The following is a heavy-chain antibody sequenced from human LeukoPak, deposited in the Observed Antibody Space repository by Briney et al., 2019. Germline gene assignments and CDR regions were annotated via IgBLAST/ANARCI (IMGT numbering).Heavy chain of an antibody. V-gene: IGHV3-48*04. CDR1: GFTFNRYS. Sequence: GGSLRLSCAASGFTFNRYSGHWVRQAPGKGLEWVSFISSSSSSIDYADSVKGRFTISRDNAKNSLYLQMNSLRAEDTGVYYCAGSGWQVYFDYWGQGTLVTVSS. D-gene: IGHD6-19*01. CDR3: AGSGWQVYFDY. CDR2: ISSSSSSI. J-gene: IGHJ4*02.